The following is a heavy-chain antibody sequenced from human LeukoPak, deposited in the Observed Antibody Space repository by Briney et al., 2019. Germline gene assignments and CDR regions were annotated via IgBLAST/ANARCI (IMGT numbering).Heavy chain of an antibody. CDR2: ISDDGSKK. J-gene: IGHJ4*02. D-gene: IGHD2-2*01. CDR3: AREGGYCSSTTCYFDS. Sequence: GGSLRLSCAASGFTFSSYSMHWVRQAPGKGLEWVAVISDDGSKKSYADSVKGRFTVSRDSSKNTLYLQMNSPRVEDTAVYYCAREGGYCSSTTCYFDSWGQGTLVTVSS. V-gene: IGHV3-30-3*01. CDR1: GFTFSSYS.